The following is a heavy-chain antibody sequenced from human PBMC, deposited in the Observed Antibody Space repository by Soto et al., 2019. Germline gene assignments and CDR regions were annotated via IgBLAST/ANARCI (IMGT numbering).Heavy chain of an antibody. J-gene: IGHJ6*02. CDR3: ARMGGQRYYYYGMDV. D-gene: IGHD6-25*01. CDR1: GFTFSSYS. CDR2: ISSSSSYI. V-gene: IGHV3-21*01. Sequence: EVQLVESGGGLVKPGGSLRLSCAASGFTFSSYSMNWVRQAPGKGLEWVSSISSSSSYIYYADSVKGRFTISRDNAKNSLYLQMNSLRAEDTAVYYCARMGGQRYYYYGMDVWGQGTTVTVSS.